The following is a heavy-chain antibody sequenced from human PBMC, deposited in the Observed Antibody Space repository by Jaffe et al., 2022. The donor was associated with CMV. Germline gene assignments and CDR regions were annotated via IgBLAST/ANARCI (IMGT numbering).Heavy chain of an antibody. CDR2: IKQDGSEK. CDR1: GFTFSSYW. Sequence: EVQLVESGGGLVQPGGSLRLSCAASGFTFSSYWMSWVRQAPGKGLEWVANIKQDGSEKYYVDSVKGRFTISRDNAKNSLYLQMNSLRAEDTAVYYCARVDDSSGYYRDYYMDVWGKGTTVTVSS. D-gene: IGHD3-22*01. CDR3: ARVDDSSGYYRDYYMDV. J-gene: IGHJ6*03. V-gene: IGHV3-7*03.